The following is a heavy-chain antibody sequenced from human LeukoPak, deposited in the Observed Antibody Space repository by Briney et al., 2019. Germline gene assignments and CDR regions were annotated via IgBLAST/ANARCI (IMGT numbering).Heavy chain of an antibody. CDR1: QFTFSSFN. CDR3: ARDGYNWDGYGWFDP. D-gene: IGHD1-1*01. CDR2: IDSSSSSI. Sequence: HAGGSLKLSCADSQFTFSSFNMNWVRQPPGKGLEWISYIDSSSSSIFYADSVKGRFTISRDNARNSLYLQMDSLRAEDPAVYYCARDGYNWDGYGWFDPWGQGSLVTVSS. J-gene: IGHJ5*02. V-gene: IGHV3-48*01.